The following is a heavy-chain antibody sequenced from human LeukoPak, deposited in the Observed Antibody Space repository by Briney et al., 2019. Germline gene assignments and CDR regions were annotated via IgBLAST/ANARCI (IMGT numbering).Heavy chain of an antibody. CDR2: LSGSSLYT. CDR1: GFTFSTYG. J-gene: IGHJ4*02. D-gene: IGHD4-23*01. CDR3: AKEGYGSNLPTC. V-gene: IGHV3-23*01. Sequence: GGSLRLSCTASGFTFSTYGMSWVRQAPGEGLEWVSALSGSSLYTHYADSVKGRFTISRDNSKNTLYPQMNSLRVEDTGVYYCAKEGYGSNLPTCWGQGTLVSVSS.